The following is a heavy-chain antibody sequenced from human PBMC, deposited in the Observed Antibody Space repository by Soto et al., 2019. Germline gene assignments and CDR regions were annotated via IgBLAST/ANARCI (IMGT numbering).Heavy chain of an antibody. CDR3: AILTVTANYYYYYGMDV. V-gene: IGHV4-39*01. CDR2: IYYSGST. D-gene: IGHD4-4*01. J-gene: IGHJ6*02. CDR1: GGSISSSSYY. Sequence: SETLSLTCTVSGGSISSSSYYWGWIRQPPGKGLEWIGSIYYSGSTYYNPSLKSRVTTSVDTSKNQFSLKLSSVTAADTAVYYCAILTVTANYYYYYGMDVWGQGTTVTVSS.